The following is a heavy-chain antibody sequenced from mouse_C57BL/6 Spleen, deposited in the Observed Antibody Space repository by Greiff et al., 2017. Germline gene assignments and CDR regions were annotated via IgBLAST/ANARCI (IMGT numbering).Heavy chain of an antibody. Sequence: VQLQESGAELARPGASVKLSCKASGYTFTSYGISWVKQRTGQGLEWIGEIYPRSGNTYYNEKFKGKATLTADKSSSTAYMELRSLTSEDSAVXFCARRGDGYPLYWYFDVWGTGTTVTVSS. V-gene: IGHV1-81*01. CDR3: ARRGDGYPLYWYFDV. J-gene: IGHJ1*03. CDR2: IYPRSGNT. CDR1: GYTFTSYG. D-gene: IGHD2-3*01.